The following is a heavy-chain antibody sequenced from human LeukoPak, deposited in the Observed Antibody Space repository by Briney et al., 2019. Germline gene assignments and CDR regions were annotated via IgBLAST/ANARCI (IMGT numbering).Heavy chain of an antibody. CDR3: ARGSLGLPYY. V-gene: IGHV1-69*05. D-gene: IGHD3-16*01. Sequence: SVKVSCKASGGTFSSYAISWVRQAPGQGLEWMGRIIPIFGTANYAQKFQGRVTITTDESTSTAYMQLSSLRSVDTAVYYCARGSLGLPYYWGQGTLVTVSS. CDR1: GGTFSSYA. CDR2: IIPIFGTA. J-gene: IGHJ4*02.